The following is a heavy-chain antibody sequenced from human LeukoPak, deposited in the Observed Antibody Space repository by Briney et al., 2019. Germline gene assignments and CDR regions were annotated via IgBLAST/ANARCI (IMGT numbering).Heavy chain of an antibody. J-gene: IGHJ5*02. CDR2: INAGNGNT. CDR1: GYTFTSYA. V-gene: IGHV1-3*03. Sequence: ASVKVSCKASGYTFTSYAMHWVRQAPGQRLEWMGWINAGNGNTKYSQEFQGRVTITRDTSASTAYMELSSLRSEDMAVYYCARGMGVLVPAATWFDPWGQGTLVTVSS. D-gene: IGHD2-2*01. CDR3: ARGMGVLVPAATWFDP.